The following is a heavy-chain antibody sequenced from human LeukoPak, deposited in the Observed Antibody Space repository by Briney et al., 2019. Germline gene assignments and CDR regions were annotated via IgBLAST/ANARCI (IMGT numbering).Heavy chain of an antibody. CDR2: IYYSGST. CDR1: GGSISSYY. V-gene: IGHV4-59*08. D-gene: IGHD1-26*01. Sequence: SETLSLTRTVSGGSISSYYWSWIRQPPGKGLEWIGYIYYSGSTNYNPSLKSRVTISLDTSKNQFSLKLSSVTAADTAVYYCARHDPIVGTPDAFDIWGQGTMVTVSS. J-gene: IGHJ3*02. CDR3: ARHDPIVGTPDAFDI.